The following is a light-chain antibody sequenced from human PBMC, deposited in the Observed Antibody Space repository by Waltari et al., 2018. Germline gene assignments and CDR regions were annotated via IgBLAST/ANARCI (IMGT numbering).Light chain of an antibody. J-gene: IGLJ3*02. Sequence: QLVLTQPPSASASLGASVKLTCTLSSGQSSYVIAWHQHQPGKGPRYLMKVNSDGSHCKGERIPDRFSRSSSGAERYFPISFLQSEDEADYYCPTCGTGILAWVFGGGTKLTGL. CDR2: VNSDGSH. CDR3: PTCGTGILAWV. CDR1: SGQSSYV. V-gene: IGLV4-69*01.